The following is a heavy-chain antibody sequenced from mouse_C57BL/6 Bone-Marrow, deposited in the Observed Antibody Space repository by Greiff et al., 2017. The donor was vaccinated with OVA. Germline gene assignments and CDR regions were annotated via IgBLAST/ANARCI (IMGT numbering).Heavy chain of an antibody. CDR1: GYTFTDYN. CDR3: ARSKGIYYSNYVDYYFDY. V-gene: IGHV1-18*01. D-gene: IGHD2-5*01. CDR2: INPNNGGT. J-gene: IGHJ2*01. Sequence: EVKLMESGPELVKPGASVKIPCKASGYTFTDYNMDWVKQSHGKSLEWIGDINPNNGGTIYNQKFKGKATLTVDKSSSTAYMELRSLTSEDTAVYYCARSKGIYYSNYVDYYFDYWGQGTTITVSS.